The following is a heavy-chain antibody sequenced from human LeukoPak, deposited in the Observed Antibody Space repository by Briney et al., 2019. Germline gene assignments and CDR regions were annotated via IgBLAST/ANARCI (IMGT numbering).Heavy chain of an antibody. CDR3: ARSGGWDGMDV. J-gene: IGHJ6*02. CDR2: ISSGGSDK. D-gene: IGHD1-1*01. Sequence: GGSLRLSCAASGFTFSTYAVHWVRQAPGKGLEWVAVISSGGSDKYHAGSVKGRFTISRDNSKNTLYLQMDSLRAEDTAVYYCARSGGWDGMDVWGQGTAVTVSS. V-gene: IGHV3-30*03. CDR1: GFTFSTYA.